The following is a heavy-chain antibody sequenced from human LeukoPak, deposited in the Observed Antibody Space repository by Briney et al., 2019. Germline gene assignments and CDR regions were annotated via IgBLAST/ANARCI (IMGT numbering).Heavy chain of an antibody. CDR3: ATTSSQIPTVTEWAYFDY. D-gene: IGHD4-11*01. CDR2: IYYSGST. Sequence: SETLSLTCTVSGGSISSYYWSWIRQPPGKGLEWIGYIYYSGSTNYNPSLKSRVTISVDTSKNQFSLKLSSVTAADMAVYYCATTSSQIPTVTEWAYFDYWGQGTLVTVSS. V-gene: IGHV4-59*08. CDR1: GGSISSYY. J-gene: IGHJ4*02.